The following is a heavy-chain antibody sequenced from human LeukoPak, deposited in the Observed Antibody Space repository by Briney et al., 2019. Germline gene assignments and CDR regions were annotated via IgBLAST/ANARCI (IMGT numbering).Heavy chain of an antibody. CDR1: GFTFSSYE. CDR3: ARRAIAEGFDY. D-gene: IGHD6-13*01. J-gene: IGHJ4*02. CDR2: ISNSGRTI. V-gene: IGHV3-48*03. Sequence: GGSLRLSCAVSGFTFSSYEMNWVRQAPGKGLEWVSYISNSGRTIYYADSVKGRFTISRDNAKNSLFLQMNSLRVEDTAVYYGARRAIAEGFDYWGQGTLVTVSS.